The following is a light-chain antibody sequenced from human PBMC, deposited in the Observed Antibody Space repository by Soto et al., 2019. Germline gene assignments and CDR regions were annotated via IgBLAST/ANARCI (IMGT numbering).Light chain of an antibody. CDR2: ENN. Sequence: QAVVTQPPSVSAAPGQKVTISCSGSSSNIGNNYVSWYQQLPGTAPKLLIYENNKRPSGIPDRFSGSKSGTSATLGITGLQTGDEADYYCGTWDSSLSAAGGVFGTGTKVTVL. J-gene: IGLJ1*01. CDR3: GTWDSSLSAAGGV. CDR1: SSNIGNNY. V-gene: IGLV1-51*02.